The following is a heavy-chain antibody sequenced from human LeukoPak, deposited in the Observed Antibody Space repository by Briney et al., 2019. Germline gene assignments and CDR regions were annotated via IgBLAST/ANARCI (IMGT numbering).Heavy chain of an antibody. V-gene: IGHV3-23*01. J-gene: IGHJ4*02. CDR1: GITLSNYG. CDR2: ISDSGGST. CDR3: AKRGVVIRVILVGFHKEAYYFDS. D-gene: IGHD3-22*01. Sequence: GGSLRLSCAVSGITLSNYGMSWVRQAPGKGLEWVAGISDSGGSTNYADSVKGRFTIPSDNPKNTLYLQMNSLRAEDTAVYFCAKRGVVIRVILVGFHKEAYYFDSWGQGALVTVSS.